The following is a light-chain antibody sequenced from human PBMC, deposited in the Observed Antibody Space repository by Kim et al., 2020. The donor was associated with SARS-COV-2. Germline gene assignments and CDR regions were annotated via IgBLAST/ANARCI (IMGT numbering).Light chain of an antibody. J-gene: IGLJ1*01. CDR3: SSFTTSRTYL. CDR1: SSDIGFYNY. Sequence: QSALTQPASVSGSPGQSITISCTGTSSDIGFYNYVSWFQQYPDKAPRLILSAVNSRSSGVPNRFSGSKSGNTAYLSISGLQAEDEADYYCSSFTTSRTYLFGTGTKVTVL. V-gene: IGLV2-14*03. CDR2: AVN.